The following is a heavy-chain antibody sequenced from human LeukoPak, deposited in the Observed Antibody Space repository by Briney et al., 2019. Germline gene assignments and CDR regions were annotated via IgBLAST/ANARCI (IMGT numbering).Heavy chain of an antibody. CDR1: GFTFSSYS. V-gene: IGHV3-21*01. CDR2: ISSSSDYI. D-gene: IGHD2-2*01. J-gene: IGHJ4*02. CDR3: ARLLRVVAPTSFDC. Sequence: GGSLRLSCAASGFTFSSYSMNWVRQAPGKGLEWVSSISSSSDYIYYADSVKGRFTISRDNAENSLYLQMNSLRAEDTAVYYCARLLRVVAPTSFDCWGQGTLVTVSS.